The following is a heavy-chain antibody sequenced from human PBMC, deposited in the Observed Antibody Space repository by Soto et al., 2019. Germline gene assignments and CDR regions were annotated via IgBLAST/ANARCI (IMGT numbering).Heavy chain of an antibody. Sequence: QVQLVQSGAEVKKPGASVKVSCKASGYTFTSYGISWVRQAPGQGLEWMGWISAYNGNTNYAQKLQGRVTMTTDTSTSTAYMELTSLGSDDPGGEYCAITAFWEWGYCSGGSYAHFDYWGQGTLVTVSS. CDR3: AITAFWEWGYCSGGSYAHFDY. CDR1: GYTFTSYG. J-gene: IGHJ4*02. CDR2: ISAYNGNT. V-gene: IGHV1-18*01. D-gene: IGHD2-15*01.